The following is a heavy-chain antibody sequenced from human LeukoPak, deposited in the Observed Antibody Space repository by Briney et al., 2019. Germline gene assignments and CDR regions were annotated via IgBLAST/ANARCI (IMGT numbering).Heavy chain of an antibody. CDR1: GGTFSSYA. D-gene: IGHD3-22*01. CDR2: MIAIFGTA. CDR3: ARSYYDSSGYYVTVGY. Sequence: EASVKVSCKASGGTFSSYAISWVRQAPGQGLEWMGGMIAIFGTAHYAQKFKGRVTITADESTSTAYMELSSLRSEDTAVYYCARSYYDSSGYYVTVGYWGQGTLVTVSS. V-gene: IGHV1-69*13. J-gene: IGHJ4*02.